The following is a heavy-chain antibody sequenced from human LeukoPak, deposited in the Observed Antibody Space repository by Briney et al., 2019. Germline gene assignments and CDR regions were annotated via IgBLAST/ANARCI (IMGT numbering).Heavy chain of an antibody. CDR1: GFTFGDYA. CDR3: TRDPTPLGYCTNGVCRDY. CDR2: IRSKAYGGTT. Sequence: GGSLRLSCTAPGFTFGDYAMSWFRHAPGKGLEWVGFIRSKAYGGTTEYAASVKGRFTISRDDSKSIAYLQMNSLKTEDTAVYYCTRDPTPLGYCTNGVCRDYWGQGTLVTVSS. V-gene: IGHV3-49*03. D-gene: IGHD2-8*01. J-gene: IGHJ4*02.